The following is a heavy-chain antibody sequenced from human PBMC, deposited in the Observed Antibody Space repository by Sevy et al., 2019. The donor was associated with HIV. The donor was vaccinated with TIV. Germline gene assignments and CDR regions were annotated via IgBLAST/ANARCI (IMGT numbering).Heavy chain of an antibody. J-gene: IGHJ6*02. D-gene: IGHD3-3*01. V-gene: IGHV3-15*01. CDR2: LKSKTDGGTT. CDR1: GFTFSNAW. CDR3: TTLYYDFWSGYFGSLDYGMDV. Sequence: GGSLRLSCAASGFTFSNAWMSWVRQAPGKGLEWVGRLKSKTDGGTTDYAAPVKGRFTISRVDSKNTLYLQMNSLKTADTAVYYCTTLYYDFWSGYFGSLDYGMDVWGQGTTVTVSS.